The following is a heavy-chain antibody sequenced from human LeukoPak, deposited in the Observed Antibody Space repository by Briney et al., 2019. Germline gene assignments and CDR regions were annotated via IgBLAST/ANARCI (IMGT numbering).Heavy chain of an antibody. CDR3: ARDLNTGMDV. Sequence: PGGSLRLSCAASGFTFSDYYINWIRQAPGKGLERLSYISGNGRFIEYADSVKGRFTISRDNAQNLLYLQMNSLRAEDTAIYYCARDLNTGMDVWGRGTTVTVSS. CDR2: ISGNGRFI. V-gene: IGHV3-11*01. D-gene: IGHD2/OR15-2a*01. J-gene: IGHJ6*02. CDR1: GFTFSDYY.